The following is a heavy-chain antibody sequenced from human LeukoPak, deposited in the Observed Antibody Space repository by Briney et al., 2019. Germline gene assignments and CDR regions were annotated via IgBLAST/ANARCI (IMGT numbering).Heavy chain of an antibody. Sequence: GASVKVSCKASGYTFTSYSIHWVRQAPGQGLEWMGIINPSGASAMYAQKFQGRVNMTSDMSTSTVYMELSSLRSEDTAVYYCARDGGYDYPVDYWGQGTLVTVSS. V-gene: IGHV1-46*01. D-gene: IGHD5-12*01. J-gene: IGHJ4*02. CDR3: ARDGGYDYPVDY. CDR2: INPSGASA. CDR1: GYTFTSYS.